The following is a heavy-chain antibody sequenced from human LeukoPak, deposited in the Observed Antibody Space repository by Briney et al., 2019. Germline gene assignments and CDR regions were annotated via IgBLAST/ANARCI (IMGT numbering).Heavy chain of an antibody. V-gene: IGHV1-69*04. D-gene: IGHD3-3*01. CDR3: ARDLPNYDFWSAPRGAFDI. Sequence: ASVKVSCKASGGTFSSYTISWVRQAPGQGLEWMGRIIPILGIANYAQKFQGRVTITADKSTSTAYMELSSLRSEDTDVYYCARDLPNYDFWSAPRGAFDIWSQGTMVTVSS. J-gene: IGHJ3*02. CDR2: IIPILGIA. CDR1: GGTFSSYT.